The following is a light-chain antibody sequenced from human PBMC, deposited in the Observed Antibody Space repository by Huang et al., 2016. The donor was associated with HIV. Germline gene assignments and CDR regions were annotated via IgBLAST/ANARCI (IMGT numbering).Light chain of an antibody. J-gene: IGKJ1*01. Sequence: ETVMTQSPATLSGSPGERATLSCRASQSVRDNLAWYQQRRGQAPRLLIYGASIRAAGIPARFIGKGSATEFTLTISSLQSDDFAVYYCHQYNNWPPEWTFAQGTRVDIK. V-gene: IGKV3-15*01. CDR2: GAS. CDR1: QSVRDN. CDR3: HQYNNWPPEWT.